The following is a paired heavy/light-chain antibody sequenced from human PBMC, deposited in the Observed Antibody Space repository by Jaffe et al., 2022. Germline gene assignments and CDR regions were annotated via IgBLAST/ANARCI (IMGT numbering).Light chain of an antibody. CDR3: QQSYSTPL. J-gene: IGKJ4*01. Sequence: DIQMTQSPSSLSASVGDRVTITCRASQSISSYLNWYQQKPGKAPKLLIYAASSLQSGVPSRFSGSGSGTDFTLTISSLQPEDFATYYCQQSYSTPLFGGGTKVEIK. V-gene: IGKV1-39*01. CDR2: AAS. CDR1: QSISSY.
Heavy chain of an antibody. CDR2: IYHSGST. J-gene: IGHJ4*02. V-gene: IGHV4-38-2*01. Sequence: QVQLQESGPGLVKPSETLSLTCAVSGYSISSGYYWGWIRQPPGKGLEWIGSIYHSGSTYYNPSLKSRVTISVDTSKNQFSLKLSSVTAADTAVYYCASTPAIAVAGTGLASLDYWGQGTLVTVSS. CDR1: GYSISSGYY. CDR3: ASTPAIAVAGTGLASLDY. D-gene: IGHD6-19*01.